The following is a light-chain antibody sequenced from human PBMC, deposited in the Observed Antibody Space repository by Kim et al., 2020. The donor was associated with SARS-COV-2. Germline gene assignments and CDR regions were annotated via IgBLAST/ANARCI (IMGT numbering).Light chain of an antibody. J-gene: IGLJ2*01. CDR1: SLRSYY. V-gene: IGLV3-19*01. CDR2: GKN. Sequence: ALGQTVSITCQGDSLRSYYATCYQQKPGQAPILVIYGKNNRPSVIPDRFSGSSSGNTASLTIAGTQAGDDAYYYCNSRDSNDNVVFGGGTQLTVL. CDR3: NSRDSNDNVV.